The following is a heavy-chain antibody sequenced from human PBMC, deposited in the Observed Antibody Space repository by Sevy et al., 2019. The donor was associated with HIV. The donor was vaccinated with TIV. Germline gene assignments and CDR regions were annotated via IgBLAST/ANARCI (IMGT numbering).Heavy chain of an antibody. D-gene: IGHD6-13*01. CDR1: GFTFGDYA. CDR2: IRSKAYGGAA. CDR3: TRRGWSDISTWVSYYYYYYMDV. Sequence: GESLKISCTASGFTFGDYAMSWVRQAPGKGLEWVGFIRSKAYGGAAEYAASVKGRFTISRDDSKSIAYLQMNSLKTEDTAVYYCTRRGWSDISTWVSYYYYYYMDVWGKGTTVTVSS. V-gene: IGHV3-49*04. J-gene: IGHJ6*03.